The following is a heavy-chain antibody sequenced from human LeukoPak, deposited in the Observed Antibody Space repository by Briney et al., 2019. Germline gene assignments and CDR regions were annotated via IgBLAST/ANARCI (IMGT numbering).Heavy chain of an antibody. V-gene: IGHV3-33*06. CDR2: IWYDGSNK. Sequence: HPGGSLRLSCAASGFTFSSYGMHWVRQAPGKGLEWVAVIWYDGSNKYYADSVKGRFTISRDNSKNTLYLQMNSLRAEDTAVYYCAKDQSGYYYYYMDVWGKGTTVTVSS. CDR3: AKDQSGYYYYYMDV. CDR1: GFTFSSYG. J-gene: IGHJ6*03. D-gene: IGHD6-25*01.